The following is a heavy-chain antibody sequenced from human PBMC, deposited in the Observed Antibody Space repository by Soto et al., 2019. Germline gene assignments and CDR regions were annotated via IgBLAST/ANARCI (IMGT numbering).Heavy chain of an antibody. CDR1: GGSVSSGSYY. Sequence: QVQLQESGPGLVKPSETLSLTCTVSGGSVSSGSYYWSWIRQPPGKGLEWIGYIYYSGSTNYNPALKSRVTISVDTAKNQFSLKLSSVTAADTAVYYCAVGRCGGDCYSHHYYGMDVWGQGTTVTVSS. V-gene: IGHV4-61*01. CDR3: AVGRCGGDCYSHHYYGMDV. J-gene: IGHJ6*02. D-gene: IGHD2-21*02. CDR2: IYYSGST.